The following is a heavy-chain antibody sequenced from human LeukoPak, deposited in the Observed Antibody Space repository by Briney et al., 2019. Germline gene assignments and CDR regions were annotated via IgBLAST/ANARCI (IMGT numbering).Heavy chain of an antibody. D-gene: IGHD6-13*01. V-gene: IGHV4-4*07. J-gene: IGHJ4*02. CDR2: IYISRGT. CDR3: ARVTGYVMEDYFDY. CDR1: GVSISGYY. Sequence: SETLSLTCTVSGVSISGYYWSWIRQPAGKGLEWIGRIYISRGTNYNPSLTSRVIMSVDTSKNQFSLQLTSVTAADTAVYYCARVTGYVMEDYFDYWGQGTLVTVSS.